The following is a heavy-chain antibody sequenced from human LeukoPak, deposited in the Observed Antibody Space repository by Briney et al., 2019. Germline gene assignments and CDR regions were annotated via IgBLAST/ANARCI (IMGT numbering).Heavy chain of an antibody. V-gene: IGHV3-53*01. Sequence: PGGSLRLSCAASGFTVSSNYMSWVRQAPGKGLEWVSVIYSGGSTYYADSVKGRFTISRDNSKNTLYLQMNSLRAEDTAVYYCARVFAFVGGGAGQNYYDSCDAFDIWGQGTMVTVSS. D-gene: IGHD3-22*01. CDR3: ARVFAFVGGGAGQNYYDSCDAFDI. CDR2: IYSGGST. J-gene: IGHJ3*02. CDR1: GFTVSSNY.